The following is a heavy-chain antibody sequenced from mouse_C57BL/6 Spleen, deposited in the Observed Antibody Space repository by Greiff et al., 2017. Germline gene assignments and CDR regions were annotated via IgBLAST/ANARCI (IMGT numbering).Heavy chain of an antibody. Sequence: EVHLVESGGGLVQPGGSLKLSCAASGFTFSSYAMSWVRQTPEKRLEWVATISDGGSYTYYPDNVKGRFTISRDNAKNNLYLQMSHLKSEDTAMCSCASAELGRGWFAYWGQGTLVTVSA. CDR1: GFTFSSYA. V-gene: IGHV5-4*01. CDR3: ASAELGRGWFAY. CDR2: ISDGGSYT. J-gene: IGHJ3*01. D-gene: IGHD4-1*01.